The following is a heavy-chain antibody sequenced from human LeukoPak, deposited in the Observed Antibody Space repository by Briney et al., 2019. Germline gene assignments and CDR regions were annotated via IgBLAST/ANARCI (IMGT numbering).Heavy chain of an antibody. CDR3: ASAETLYSSSWYSHYYYGMDV. Sequence: ASVKVSCKASGYTFTTYGINWVRQAPGQGLEWMGWMNPNSGNTGYAQKFQGRVTMTRNTSISTAYMELSSLRSEDTAVYYCASAETLYSSSWYSHYYYGMDVWGQGTTVTVSS. J-gene: IGHJ6*02. D-gene: IGHD6-13*01. CDR2: MNPNSGNT. V-gene: IGHV1-8*01. CDR1: GYTFTTYG.